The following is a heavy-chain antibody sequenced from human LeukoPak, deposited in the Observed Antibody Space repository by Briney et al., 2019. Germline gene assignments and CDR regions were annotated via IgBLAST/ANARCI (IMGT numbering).Heavy chain of an antibody. CDR2: IYSSGTT. J-gene: IGHJ4*02. CDR1: GFTVSNNY. V-gene: IGHV3-66*01. D-gene: IGHD3-22*01. Sequence: GGSLRLSCAASGFTVSNNYMSWVRQAPGKGLEWVSVIYSSGTTYYADSVKGRFTISRDNSKNTLSLQVNSLRAEDTAVYYCARDAYAGYYYDSSGTLSDYWGQGTLVTVSS. CDR3: ARDAYAGYYYDSSGTLSDY.